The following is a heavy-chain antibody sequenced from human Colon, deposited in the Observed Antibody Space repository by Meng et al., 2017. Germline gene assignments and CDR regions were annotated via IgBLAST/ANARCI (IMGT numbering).Heavy chain of an antibody. Sequence: GESLKISCVASGMTFSINWMTWVRQAPGKGLEWVANINQDGSKKYYVDSVKDRFTISRDNAKNALFLQMNTLRGEDTAVYYCARALPHQEVPRSCSGGSCPAPYFDYWGHGTLVTVSS. V-gene: IGHV3-7*01. J-gene: IGHJ4*01. CDR2: INQDGSKK. CDR1: GMTFSINW. D-gene: IGHD2-15*01. CDR3: ARALPHQEVPRSCSGGSCPAPYFDY.